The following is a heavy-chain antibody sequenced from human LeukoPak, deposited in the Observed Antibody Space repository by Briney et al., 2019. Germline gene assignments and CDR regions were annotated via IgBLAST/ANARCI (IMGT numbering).Heavy chain of an antibody. J-gene: IGHJ6*03. D-gene: IGHD2-15*01. CDR3: AKADVVVAARQYYYYMDV. Sequence: PGGSLRLSCAASGFTFSSYGMHWVRQAPGKGLEWVAFIRYDGSNKYYADSVKGRFTISRDNSKNTLYLQMNSLRAEDTAVYYCAKADVVVAARQYYYYMDVWGKGTTVTISS. V-gene: IGHV3-30*02. CDR1: GFTFSSYG. CDR2: IRYDGSNK.